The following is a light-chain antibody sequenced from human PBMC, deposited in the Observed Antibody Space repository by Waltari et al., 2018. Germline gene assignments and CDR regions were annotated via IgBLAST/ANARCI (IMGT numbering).Light chain of an antibody. J-gene: IGKJ1*01. Sequence: PGTLSLSPGESATLSGRTSESVRRALIWYQQKPGQAPRLLIYDSSTRATGVPDRFSGSGFGTDFSLTISRLEPEDFAVYYCQHNVRLPVTFGQGTRVEIK. CDR2: DSS. V-gene: IGKV3-20*01. CDR3: QHNVRLPVT. CDR1: ESVRRA.